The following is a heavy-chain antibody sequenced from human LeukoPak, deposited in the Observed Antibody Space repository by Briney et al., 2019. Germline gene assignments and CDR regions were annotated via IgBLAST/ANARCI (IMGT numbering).Heavy chain of an antibody. Sequence: GGSLRLSCAASGFTFSSYAMSWVRQAPGKGLEWVSAISGSGGSTYYADSVKGRFTISRDNSKNSLYLQMNSLRAEDTAVYYCARVGYCSGGSCFYYYYGMDVWGQGTTVTVSS. V-gene: IGHV3-23*01. CDR2: ISGSGGST. CDR1: GFTFSSYA. CDR3: ARVGYCSGGSCFYYYYGMDV. J-gene: IGHJ6*02. D-gene: IGHD2-15*01.